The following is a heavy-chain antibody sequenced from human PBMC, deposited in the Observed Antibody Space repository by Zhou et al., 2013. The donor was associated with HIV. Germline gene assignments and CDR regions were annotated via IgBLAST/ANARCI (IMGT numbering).Heavy chain of an antibody. J-gene: IGHJ1*01. CDR3: AREYGDALGYFQH. CDR1: GYSFTGFG. D-gene: IGHD4-17*01. CDR2: IIPIFGTA. V-gene: IGHV1-69*13. Sequence: QVQLVQSGAEVKRPGASVTVSCKASGYSFTGFGISWVRQAPGQGLEWMGGIIPIFGTANYAQKFQGRVTITADESTSTAYMELSSLRSEDTAVYYCAREYGDALGYFQHWGQGTLVTVSS.